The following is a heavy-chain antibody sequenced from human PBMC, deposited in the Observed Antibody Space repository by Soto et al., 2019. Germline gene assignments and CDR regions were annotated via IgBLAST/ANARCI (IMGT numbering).Heavy chain of an antibody. V-gene: IGHV2-5*02. CDR3: ARSLRYFDWLPPGEWFDP. J-gene: IGHJ5*02. CDR2: IYWDDDK. D-gene: IGHD3-9*01. Sequence: SGPTLVNPTQTLTLTCTFSGFSLSTSGVGVGWIRQPPGKALEWLALIYWDDDKRYSPSLKSRLTITKDTSKNQVVLTMTNMDPVDTATYYCARSLRYFDWLPPGEWFDPWGQGTLVTVSS. CDR1: GFSLSTSGVG.